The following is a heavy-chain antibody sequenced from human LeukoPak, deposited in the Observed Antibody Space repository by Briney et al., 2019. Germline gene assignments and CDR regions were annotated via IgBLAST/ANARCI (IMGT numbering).Heavy chain of an antibody. Sequence: SETLSLTCTVSGGSLNNYYWNWVRQSPGIGLQWIGYIYSTGSTNYNPSLKSRVSMSVDTSKNQFSLKLSSVTAADTAVYYCANSGNTWGFDYWGQGTLVTVSS. J-gene: IGHJ4*02. CDR1: GGSLNNYY. CDR2: IYSTGST. V-gene: IGHV4-59*12. CDR3: ANSGNTWGFDY. D-gene: IGHD5-12*01.